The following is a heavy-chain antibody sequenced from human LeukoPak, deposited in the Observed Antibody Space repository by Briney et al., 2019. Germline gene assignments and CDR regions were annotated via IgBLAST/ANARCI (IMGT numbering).Heavy chain of an antibody. Sequence: ASVKVSCKASEYTFTGYYMHWVRQAPGHGLEWMGRIDPYTGGANYAQKFQGRVTVTRDTSVSTDYMELSSLTSDDTAVYYCAGGGGSYGDVWGQGTMVTISS. J-gene: IGHJ3*01. CDR1: EYTFTGYY. V-gene: IGHV1-2*06. CDR2: IDPYTGGA. CDR3: AGGGGSYGDV. D-gene: IGHD1-26*01.